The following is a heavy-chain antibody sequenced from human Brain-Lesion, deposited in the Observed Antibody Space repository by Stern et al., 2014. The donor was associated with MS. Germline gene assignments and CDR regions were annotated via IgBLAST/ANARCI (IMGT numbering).Heavy chain of an antibody. V-gene: IGHV3-30*18. J-gene: IGHJ5*02. D-gene: IGHD2/OR15-2a*01. CDR1: GFTFGSCA. CDR3: AKDRQYLTYFFDH. CDR2: VSYDGSNK. Sequence: VQLVESGGGVVQPGRPLRLSCVASGFTFGSCAMHWVRQAPGKGLEGVASVSYDGSNKYYADSVKGRFTISRDNSQNTLYMQMSSLRPEDTAVYYCAKDRQYLTYFFDHWGQGSLVTVSS.